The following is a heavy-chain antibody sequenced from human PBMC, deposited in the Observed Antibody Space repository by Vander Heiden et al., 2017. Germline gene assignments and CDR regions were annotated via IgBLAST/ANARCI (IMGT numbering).Heavy chain of an antibody. Sequence: EVQLLESGGDWVQPGRSLRLSCAASGFTFSDYAMSWVRQAPGQGLEWLSGINYSDDSTYYADSVKGRFTISRDNSKSTLYLQMNSLGVEDTAVYYCTTGRGWYEWVADYWGQGTLVTVSS. D-gene: IGHD6-19*01. J-gene: IGHJ4*02. V-gene: IGHV3-23*01. CDR3: TTGRGWYEWVADY. CDR1: GFTFSDYA. CDR2: INYSDDST.